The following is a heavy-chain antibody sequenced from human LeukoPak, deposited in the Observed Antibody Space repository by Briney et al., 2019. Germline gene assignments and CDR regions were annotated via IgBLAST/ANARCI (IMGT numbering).Heavy chain of an antibody. CDR3: ARGMVVVVVAATHYYMDV. V-gene: IGHV1-69*01. D-gene: IGHD2-15*01. CDR2: IIPIFGTA. J-gene: IGHJ6*03. Sequence: GSSVKVSCKASGGTFSSYAISWVRQAPGQGREWMGGIIPIFGTANYAQKFQGRVTITADESTSTAYMELSSLRSEDTAVYYCARGMVVVVVAATHYYMDVWGKGTTVTVSS. CDR1: GGTFSSYA.